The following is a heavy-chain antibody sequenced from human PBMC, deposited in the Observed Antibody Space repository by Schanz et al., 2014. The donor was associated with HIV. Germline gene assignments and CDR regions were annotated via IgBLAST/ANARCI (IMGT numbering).Heavy chain of an antibody. V-gene: IGHV1-2*02. Sequence: QVQLVQSGAAVKRPGASVKVSCKASGYTFTSYYIHWVRQAPGQGLEWMGWINPNSGGTNLAQKFEGRVTMTIDRSITTASMELSRLNSDDTAMYFCTRLHYYYDRSGFSFDCWGQGTLVTVSS. D-gene: IGHD3-22*01. CDR3: TRLHYYYDRSGFSFDC. J-gene: IGHJ4*02. CDR1: GYTFTSYY. CDR2: INPNSGGT.